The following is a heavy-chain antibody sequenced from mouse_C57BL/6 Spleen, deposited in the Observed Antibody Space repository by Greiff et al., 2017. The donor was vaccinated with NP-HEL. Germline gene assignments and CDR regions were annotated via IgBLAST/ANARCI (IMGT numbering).Heavy chain of an antibody. D-gene: IGHD1-1*01. CDR2: IHPNSGST. CDR1: GYTFTSYW. V-gene: IGHV1-64*01. CDR3: AGSSYEGMDY. J-gene: IGHJ4*01. Sequence: QVQLQQSGAELVKPGASVKLSCKASGYTFTSYWMHWVKQRPGQGLEWIGMIHPNSGSTNYNEKFKSKATLTVDKSSSTAYMQLSSLTSEDSAVYYCAGSSYEGMDYWGQGTSVTVSS.